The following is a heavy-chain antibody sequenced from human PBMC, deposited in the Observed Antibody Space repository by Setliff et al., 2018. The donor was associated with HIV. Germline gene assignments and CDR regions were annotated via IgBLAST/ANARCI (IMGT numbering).Heavy chain of an antibody. CDR2: INPAGNPT. CDR1: GGTFSSYA. V-gene: IGHV1-46*01. J-gene: IGHJ3*02. CDR3: ARVAWYYSFWSGLGDAFDI. Sequence: ASVKVSCKASGGTFSSYAISWVRQAPGQGLEWMGIINPAGNPTSYAQKFQGRLTMTRDTSTNTVYMELSSLRSEDTAVYYCARVAWYYSFWSGLGDAFDIWGQGTMVTVSS. D-gene: IGHD3-3*01.